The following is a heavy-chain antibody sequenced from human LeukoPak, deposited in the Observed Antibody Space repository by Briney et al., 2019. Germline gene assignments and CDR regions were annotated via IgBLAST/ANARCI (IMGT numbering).Heavy chain of an antibody. D-gene: IGHD1-7*01. CDR3: ARASWNYLER. Sequence: SETLSLTCTVSGGSITYGSYYWSWIRQAAGKGLEWIGRTHKSGTTHYNPSLRSRVILSLDMPKNQFSLQLSSVTAADTAVYYCARASWNYLERWGQGSLVTVSS. CDR2: THKSGTT. V-gene: IGHV4-61*02. J-gene: IGHJ4*02. CDR1: GGSITYGSYY.